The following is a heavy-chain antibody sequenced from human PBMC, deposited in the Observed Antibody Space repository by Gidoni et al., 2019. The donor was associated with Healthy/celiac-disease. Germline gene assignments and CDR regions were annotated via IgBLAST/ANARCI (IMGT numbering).Heavy chain of an antibody. CDR3: ARGRSSGWYGWFDY. CDR2: LYYSGST. D-gene: IGHD6-19*01. J-gene: IGHJ4*02. V-gene: IGHV4-59*01. CDR1: GGSISSYY. Sequence: QVQLQESGPGLVKPSETLSLTCTVSGGSISSYYWSWIRPPPGKGLAWIGYLYYSGSTNYNPSLKSRVTISVDTSKNQFSLKLSSVTAADTSVYYCARGRSSGWYGWFDYWGQGTLVTVSS.